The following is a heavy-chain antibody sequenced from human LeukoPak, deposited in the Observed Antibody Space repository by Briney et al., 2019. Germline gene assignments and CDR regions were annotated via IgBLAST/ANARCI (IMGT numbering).Heavy chain of an antibody. Sequence: SETLSLTCTVSGGSISSYYWSWIRQPAGKGLEWIGRIYTSGSTNYNPSLKSRVTMSVDTSKNQFSLQLNSVTPEDTAVYYCARELETGDDAFDIWGQGTMVTDSS. CDR2: IYTSGST. D-gene: IGHD7-27*01. V-gene: IGHV4-4*07. J-gene: IGHJ3*02. CDR1: GGSISSYY. CDR3: ARELETGDDAFDI.